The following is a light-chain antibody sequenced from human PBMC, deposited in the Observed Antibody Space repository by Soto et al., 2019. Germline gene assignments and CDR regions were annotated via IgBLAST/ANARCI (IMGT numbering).Light chain of an antibody. CDR2: AAS. CDR1: QAITND. CDR3: LPHNSYPRT. J-gene: IGKJ1*01. Sequence: DIQMTQSPSSLSASVGDRVTITCRASQAITNDLSWYQQKPGEPPKRLIYAASTLHSGVPSRFSGSASETEFTLTISSLKPEDFATYFCLPHNSYPRTFGQGTKVEIK. V-gene: IGKV1-17*01.